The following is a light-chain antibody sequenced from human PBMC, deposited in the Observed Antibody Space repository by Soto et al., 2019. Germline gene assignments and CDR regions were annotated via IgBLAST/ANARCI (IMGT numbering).Light chain of an antibody. CDR2: NVG. CDR3: CSYAGSYTFV. V-gene: IGLV2-11*01. J-gene: IGLJ1*01. Sequence: QSAGTQLRSVSGSLGQSFTISCTETISDVGGYNYVSWYQQYPGKAPKVIIYNVGTRRLGVPGRFSGSKSGNTASLTISGLQAEDEAQYYCCSYAGSYTFVFGSGTKVTVL. CDR1: ISDVGGYNY.